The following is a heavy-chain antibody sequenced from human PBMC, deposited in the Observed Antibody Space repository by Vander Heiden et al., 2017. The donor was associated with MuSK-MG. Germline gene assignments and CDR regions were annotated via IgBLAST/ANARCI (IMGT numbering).Heavy chain of an antibody. D-gene: IGHD6-19*01. CDR2: ISGSGDDT. V-gene: IGHV3-23*01. CDR3: VKDLPASGWFY. Sequence: EVQMLESGGGLVQPGGSLSLSCGAAAGSMSWVRQAPGKGLEWVSAISGSGDDTYYADSVKGRFTISRDNAKNTLYLQMNSLRGEDTAVYYCVKDLPASGWFYWGQGTLVTVSS. J-gene: IGHJ4*02. CDR1: GS.